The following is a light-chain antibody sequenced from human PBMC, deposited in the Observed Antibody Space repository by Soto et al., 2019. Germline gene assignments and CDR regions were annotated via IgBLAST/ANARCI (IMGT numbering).Light chain of an antibody. V-gene: IGLV2-8*01. CDR2: EIN. CDR1: SIDVGAYDY. Sequence: QSALTQPPSASWSPGQSVTISCTGTSIDVGAYDYVSWYQQHPVKAPKLMIYEINKRPSGVPDRFSASKSGNTASLTVSGLQAEDEADYYCSPFAGSNNFPYVFGTGTKVTVL. CDR3: SPFAGSNNFPYV. J-gene: IGLJ1*01.